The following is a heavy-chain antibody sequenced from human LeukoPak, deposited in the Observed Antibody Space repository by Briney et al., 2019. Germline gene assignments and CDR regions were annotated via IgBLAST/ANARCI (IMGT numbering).Heavy chain of an antibody. CDR2: ISPDGSET. J-gene: IGHJ5*01. CDR3: ATAVSVAGDS. V-gene: IGHV3-7*01. Sequence: GGSLRVSCAASGFTFRTNWMSWFRQAPGKGLEWVAHISPDGSETYYVDSVKGRFTISRDDAKTSLYLQVNSLRAEDTAVYYCATAVSVAGDSWGQGTLVTVSS. CDR1: GFTFRTNW. D-gene: IGHD6-19*01.